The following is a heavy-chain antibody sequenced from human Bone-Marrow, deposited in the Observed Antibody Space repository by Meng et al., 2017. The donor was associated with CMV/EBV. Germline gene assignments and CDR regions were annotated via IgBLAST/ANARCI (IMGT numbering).Heavy chain of an antibody. CDR3: ARGGGEYDFDF. Sequence: ASVKVSCKPAGYTFTSYDINWVRQAPGQGLEWLGWINSLNGDTKYAQKVQGRVSLTTDTNRRTVYMEVGSLTSDDTAVYYCARGGGEYDFDFWGQGTLVTVSS. CDR1: GYTFTSYD. J-gene: IGHJ4*02. CDR2: INSLNGDT. D-gene: IGHD3-10*01. V-gene: IGHV1-18*01.